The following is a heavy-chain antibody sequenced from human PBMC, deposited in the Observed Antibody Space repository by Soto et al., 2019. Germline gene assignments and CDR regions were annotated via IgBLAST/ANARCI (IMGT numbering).Heavy chain of an antibody. Sequence: QIQLVQSGAEVKKPGASVKVSCKASGYTFSSYHITWVRQAPGQGLEWMGWISAYNGNTNYAQNLQGRVTMTTAPSTSTAYRELRSLRSDDTAVYSCARDLPPVDYWGQGTLVTVSS. CDR2: ISAYNGNT. J-gene: IGHJ4*02. V-gene: IGHV1-18*01. CDR1: GYTFSSYH. CDR3: ARDLPPVDY.